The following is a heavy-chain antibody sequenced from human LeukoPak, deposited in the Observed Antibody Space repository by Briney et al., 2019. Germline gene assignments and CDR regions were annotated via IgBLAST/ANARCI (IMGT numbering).Heavy chain of an antibody. V-gene: IGHV3-11*01. CDR2: ISSSGSTI. D-gene: IGHD3-10*01. J-gene: IGHJ6*02. CDR1: GFTFSDYY. CDR3: ARGGSWFGELKGRYYYYGTDV. Sequence: PGGSLRLSCAASGFTFSDYYMSWIRQAPGKGLEWVSYISSSGSTIYYADSVKGRFTISRDNAKNSLYLQMNSLRAEDTAVYYCARGGSWFGELKGRYYYYGTDVWGQGTTVTVSS.